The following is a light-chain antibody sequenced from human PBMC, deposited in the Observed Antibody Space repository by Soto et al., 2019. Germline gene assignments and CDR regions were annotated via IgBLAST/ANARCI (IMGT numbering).Light chain of an antibody. V-gene: IGKV1-39*01. CDR1: QSISSS. CDR2: TAS. J-gene: IGKJ2*01. CDR3: QQSYSTPYT. Sequence: DIQMTQSPSSLSASVGDRVTITCRASQSISSSLNWYQQKPGKAPKLLIYTASSLQSGVPSRFSGSASGTDFTLTISSLQPEDFATYSCQQSYSTPYTFGQGTRLEIK.